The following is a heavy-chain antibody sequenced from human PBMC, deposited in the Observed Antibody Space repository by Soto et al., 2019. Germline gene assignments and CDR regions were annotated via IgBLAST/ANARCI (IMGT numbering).Heavy chain of an antibody. J-gene: IGHJ4*02. CDR1: GFIFDTFD. CDR3: TKGAWLDDF. CDR2: IIGHNGRT. Sequence: EVQLLGSGGGLVQPGGSLRLSCAASGFIFDTFDMSWVRQAPGKGLAGVSAIIGHNGRTYYADSVTGRFTISKDNSNKTLYLHMNSLRVEDTAIYYCTKGAWLDDFCGQGVLVTVSS. D-gene: IGHD6-19*01. V-gene: IGHV3-23*01.